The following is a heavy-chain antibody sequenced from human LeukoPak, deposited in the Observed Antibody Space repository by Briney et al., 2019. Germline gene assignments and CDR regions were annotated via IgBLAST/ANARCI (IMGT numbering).Heavy chain of an antibody. J-gene: IGHJ4*02. CDR2: ISNNGGYT. V-gene: IGHV3-23*01. D-gene: IGHD6-13*01. CDR3: AKGTYGSSWYYFDF. CDR1: GFTFSSSA. Sequence: GGSLRLSCAASGFTFSSSAMSWVRQAPGKGLEWVSAISNNGGYTYYADSVQGRFTISRDNSKNTLYLLMNSLRAEDTAVYYCAKGTYGSSWYYFDFWGQGTLVTVSS.